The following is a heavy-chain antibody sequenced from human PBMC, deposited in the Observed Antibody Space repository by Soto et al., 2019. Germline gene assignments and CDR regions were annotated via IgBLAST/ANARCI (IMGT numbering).Heavy chain of an antibody. J-gene: IGHJ5*02. V-gene: IGHV4-34*01. D-gene: IGHD3-9*01. Sequence: QVQLQQWGAGLLKPSETLSLTCAVYGGSFSGYYWSWIRQPPGKGLEWIGEINHSGSTNYNPSLKSRVTISVDTSKNQFSLKLSSVTAADTAVYYCARGGKLLRYFAWFNNWFDPWGQGTLVTVSS. CDR1: GGSFSGYY. CDR2: INHSGST. CDR3: ARGGKLLRYFAWFNNWFDP.